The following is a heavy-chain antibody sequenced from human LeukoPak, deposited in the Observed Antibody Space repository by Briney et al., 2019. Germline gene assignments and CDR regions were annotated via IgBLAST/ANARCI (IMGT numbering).Heavy chain of an antibody. CDR3: DRADFWSGSKYYYYYYYMDV. Sequence: SETLSLTCTVSGGSISSSGYYWGWIRQPPGKRLGWTASIYYSGSAYYNPSLKSRVTVSVDTSKNQLSLKLSSLAAAATAVYYGDRADFWSGSKYYYYYYYMDVWGKGTTVTVSS. CDR1: GGSISSSGYY. J-gene: IGHJ6*03. CDR2: IYYSGSA. V-gene: IGHV4-39*01. D-gene: IGHD3-3*01.